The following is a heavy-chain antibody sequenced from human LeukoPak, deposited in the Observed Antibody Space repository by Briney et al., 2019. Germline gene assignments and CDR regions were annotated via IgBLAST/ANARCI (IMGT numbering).Heavy chain of an antibody. CDR3: ARPPADDSVLDH. J-gene: IGHJ4*02. D-gene: IGHD2-15*01. CDR2: IKREGSEK. Sequence: GGSLRLSCAASGFMFSNYWMTWVRQAPGKGLEWVANIKREGSEKHYVDSVKGRLTISRDNAKNLLYLQMNSLRAEDTAVYYCARPPADDSVLDHWGQGTLVTVSS. V-gene: IGHV3-7*01. CDR1: GFMFSNYW.